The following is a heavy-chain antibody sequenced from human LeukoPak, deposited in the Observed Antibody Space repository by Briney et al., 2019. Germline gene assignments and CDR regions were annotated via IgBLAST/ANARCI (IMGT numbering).Heavy chain of an antibody. J-gene: IGHJ5*02. V-gene: IGHV1-2*02. CDR1: GYTFTGYY. CDR3: ARDFRAAMVSDWFDP. CDR2: INPNSGGT. D-gene: IGHD5-18*01. Sequence: ASVKVSCKASGYTFTGYYMHWVRQAPGQGLEWMGWINPNSGGTNYAQKFQGRVTMTRDTSISTAYLELSRLRSDDTAVYYCARDFRAAMVSDWFDPWGQGTLVTVSS.